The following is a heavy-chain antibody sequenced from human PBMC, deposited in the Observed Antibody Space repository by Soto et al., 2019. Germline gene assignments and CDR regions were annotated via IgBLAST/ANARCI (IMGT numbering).Heavy chain of an antibody. V-gene: IGHV4-30-2*01. CDR2: IFPSGTT. J-gene: IGHJ4*02. CDR1: GGSLIGATYS. Sequence: SAPLSFTCGVPGGSLIGATYSWNWILQPPGKGLEWIGYIFPSGTTYYNPSLKSRVTISIDVSKNQFSLSLRSLTAADTAVYYCARSREFDYWSQGTLVTVSS. CDR3: ARSREFDY.